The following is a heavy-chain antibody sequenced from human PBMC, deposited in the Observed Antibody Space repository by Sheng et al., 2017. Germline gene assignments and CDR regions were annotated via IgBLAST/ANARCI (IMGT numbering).Heavy chain of an antibody. D-gene: IGHD6-6*01. CDR3: ARGGAARRNWFDP. V-gene: IGHV4-59*12. CDR2: IYYSGST. J-gene: IGHJ5*02. Sequence: QVQLQESGPGLVKPSETLSLTCTVSGGSISSYYWSWIRQPPGKGLEWIGYIYYSGSTNYNPSLKSRVTISVDTSKNQFSLKLSSVTAADTAVYYCARGGAARRNWFDPWGQGTLGHRLL. CDR1: GGSISSYY.